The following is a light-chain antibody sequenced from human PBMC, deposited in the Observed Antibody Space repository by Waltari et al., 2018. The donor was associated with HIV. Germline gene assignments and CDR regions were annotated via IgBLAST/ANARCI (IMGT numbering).Light chain of an antibody. CDR3: QQGSDFPLS. CDR2: ASS. V-gene: IGKV1-12*01. CDR1: RDINTR. J-gene: IGKJ4*01. Sequence: IQLTQSPPSLSASVGDRVTITCRASRDINTRLAGYHQKPGKAPNLVIYASSRWQSGVPSRFSGSGSGTFFTLPIDDFQTDDSSTDYCQQGSDFPLSFGGGTKVEI.